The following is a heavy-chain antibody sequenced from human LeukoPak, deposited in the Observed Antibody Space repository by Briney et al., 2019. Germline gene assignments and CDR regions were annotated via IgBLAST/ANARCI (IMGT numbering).Heavy chain of an antibody. V-gene: IGHV3-23*01. CDR2: ISYSGGST. CDR1: GFTFSSYA. D-gene: IGHD3-9*01. J-gene: IGHJ4*02. Sequence: GESLRLSCAASGFTFSSYAMSWIRQAPGKGLEWVSAISYSGGSTYYADSVKGRFTISRDNSKNTLYLQMNSLRAEDTAVYYCAKSYMGISTGYSRGYYFDYWGQETLVTVSS. CDR3: AKSYMGISTGYSRGYYFDY.